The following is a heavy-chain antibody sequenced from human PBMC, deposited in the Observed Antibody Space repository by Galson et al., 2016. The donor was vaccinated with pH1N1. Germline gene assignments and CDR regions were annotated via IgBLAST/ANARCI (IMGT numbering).Heavy chain of an antibody. D-gene: IGHD2-21*01. J-gene: IGHJ6*02. CDR3: AREDLVVGEGWGSGLDA. V-gene: IGHV4-31*03. CDR2: VHYSGNT. Sequence: TLSLTCTVSGGSISGDGNYWSWVRQVPGKGLEWIGYVHYSGNTNYNPSLKSRVFISVDTSMNQFYLRLSSVTAADTAVYYCAREDLVVGEGWGSGLDAWGQGTTVTVSS. CDR1: GGSISGDGNY.